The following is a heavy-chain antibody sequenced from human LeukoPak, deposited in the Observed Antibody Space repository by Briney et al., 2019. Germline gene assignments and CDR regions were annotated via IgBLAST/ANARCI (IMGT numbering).Heavy chain of an antibody. Sequence: PGGSLRLSCAASGFTFSSYTMHWVRQAPGKGLEWVAVISSDGSNKYYADSVEGRFTISRDNSKNTLYLQMNSLRAEDTAVYYCARDPRQGITISGGYFDYWGQGSLVTVSS. D-gene: IGHD3-3*01. CDR3: ARDPRQGITISGGYFDY. V-gene: IGHV3-30-3*01. CDR2: ISSDGSNK. CDR1: GFTFSSYT. J-gene: IGHJ4*02.